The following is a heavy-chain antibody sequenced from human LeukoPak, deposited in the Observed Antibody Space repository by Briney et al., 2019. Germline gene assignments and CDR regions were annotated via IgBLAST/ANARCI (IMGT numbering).Heavy chain of an antibody. V-gene: IGHV3-9*01. D-gene: IGHD6-19*01. CDR3: AKDNRRHYTSGPNPDSLH. CDR1: GFIFNNYA. Sequence: GGSLRLSCAGSGFIFNNYAMHWVRQPPGKGLEWGSGISWNSGSIDYADSVKGRFTISRDNAKNSLYLQMNSLRVEDTAFYYCAKDNRRHYTSGPNPDSLHWGQGALVTVSS. J-gene: IGHJ4*02. CDR2: ISWNSGSI.